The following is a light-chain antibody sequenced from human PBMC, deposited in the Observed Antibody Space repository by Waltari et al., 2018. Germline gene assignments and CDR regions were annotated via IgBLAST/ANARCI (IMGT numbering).Light chain of an antibody. CDR2: GNS. CDR3: QSYDSSLSAVV. CDR1: SSNIGAGYD. Sequence: QSVLTQPPSVSGAPGQRVTISCTGSSSNIGAGYDVHWYQQPPGTAPKLLIDGNSNRPSGVPDRCSGSKSGASASLAITGLQAEDEADYHCQSYDSSLSAVVFGGGTKLTGL. V-gene: IGLV1-40*01. J-gene: IGLJ2*01.